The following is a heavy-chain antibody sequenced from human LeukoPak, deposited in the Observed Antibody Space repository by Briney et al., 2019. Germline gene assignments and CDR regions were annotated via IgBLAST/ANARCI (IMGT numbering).Heavy chain of an antibody. V-gene: IGHV3-74*01. D-gene: IGHD4-23*01. CDR2: INSDGSSA. J-gene: IGHJ4*02. CDR3: ARHLTYGGWNS. Sequence: QPGGSLRLSCASSGFTFSSYWMQCVRQAPGKGLVWVSRINSDGSSASYADSVKGRFTISRDNAKNTLYLQMNSLRAEDTAVYYCARHLTYGGWNSWGQGTLVTVSS. CDR1: GFTFSSYW.